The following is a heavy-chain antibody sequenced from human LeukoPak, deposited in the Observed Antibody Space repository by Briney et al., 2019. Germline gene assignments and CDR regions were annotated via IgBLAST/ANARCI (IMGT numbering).Heavy chain of an antibody. D-gene: IGHD2-15*01. CDR1: GYTFTSYY. V-gene: IGHV1-46*01. CDR3: ARDGRYCSGGSCFNYYYMDV. J-gene: IGHJ6*03. Sequence: ASVKVSCKASGYTFTSYYMHWVRQAPGQGLEWMGIINPSGGSTSYAQKFQGRVTMTRDMSTSTDYMELSSLRSEDTAVYYCARDGRYCSGGSCFNYYYMDVWGKGTTVTVSS. CDR2: INPSGGST.